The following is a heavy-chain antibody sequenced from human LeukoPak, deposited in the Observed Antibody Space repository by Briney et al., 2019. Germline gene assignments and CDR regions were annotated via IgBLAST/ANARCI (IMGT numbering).Heavy chain of an antibody. J-gene: IGHJ4*02. V-gene: IGHV1-8*01. CDR1: GYNFTSYD. CDR2: MNPNSGNK. CDR3: SAEKEGAFDN. Sequence: GASVKVSCKASGYNFTSYDMNWVRQDTGQELEGMGWMNPNSGNKAYAQKFQGRVTMTRNTSISTASMELRSRRSEDTAVYYCSAEKEGAFDNCGQGTLGTVSS. D-gene: IGHD1-26*01.